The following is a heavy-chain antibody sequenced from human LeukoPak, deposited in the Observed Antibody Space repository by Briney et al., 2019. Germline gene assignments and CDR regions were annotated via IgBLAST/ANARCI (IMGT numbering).Heavy chain of an antibody. CDR2: IYYSGST. J-gene: IGHJ4*02. V-gene: IGHV4-59*01. CDR1: GGSISSYY. D-gene: IGHD3-10*01. CDR3: ARGPPDPYYGSGSYYIDY. Sequence: SETLSLTCTVSGGSISSYYWSWLRQPPGKGLEWIGYIYYSGSTNYNPSLKSRVTISVDTSKNQFSLKLSSVTAADTAVYYCARGPPDPYYGSGSYYIDYWGQGTLVTVSS.